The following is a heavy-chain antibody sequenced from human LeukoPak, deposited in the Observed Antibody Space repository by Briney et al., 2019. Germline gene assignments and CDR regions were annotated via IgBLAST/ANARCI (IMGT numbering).Heavy chain of an antibody. CDR2: IYYSGST. D-gene: IGHD3-22*01. Sequence: PSETLSLTCTVSGGSISGYYWSWIRQPPGKGLEWIGYIYYSGSTSYNPSLKSRVTISVDKSKNQFSLKLSSVTAADTAVYYCARSALEDYYDSSGYEHYFDYWGQGTLVTVSS. CDR3: ARSALEDYYDSSGYEHYFDY. V-gene: IGHV4-59*12. J-gene: IGHJ4*02. CDR1: GGSISGYY.